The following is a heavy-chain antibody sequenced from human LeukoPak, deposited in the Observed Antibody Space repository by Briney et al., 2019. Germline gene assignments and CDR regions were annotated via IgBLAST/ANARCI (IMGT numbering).Heavy chain of an antibody. CDR3: ASKILWFGELNPSGAFDI. Sequence: GGSLRLSCAASGFTFSSYGMHWVRQAPGKGLEWVAVIWYDGSNKYYADSVKGRFTISRDNSKNTLYLQMNSLRAEDTAVYYCASKILWFGELNPSGAFDIWGQGTMATVSS. J-gene: IGHJ3*02. CDR1: GFTFSSYG. CDR2: IWYDGSNK. V-gene: IGHV3-33*08. D-gene: IGHD3-10*01.